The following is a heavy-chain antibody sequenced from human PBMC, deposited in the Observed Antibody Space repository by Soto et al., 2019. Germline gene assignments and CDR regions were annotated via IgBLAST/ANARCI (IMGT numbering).Heavy chain of an antibody. D-gene: IGHD2-15*01. J-gene: IGHJ4*02. Sequence: QVQLVQSGAEVKKPGASVKVSCKASGYTFTSYAMHWVRQAPGQRLEWMGWINAGNGNTKYSQKFQGRVTITRDTXASKAYMELRSLKSEDTAVYYCAKGPGGPGGPGDYWGQGTLVTVSS. CDR3: AKGPGGPGGPGDY. V-gene: IGHV1-3*01. CDR1: GYTFTSYA. CDR2: INAGNGNT.